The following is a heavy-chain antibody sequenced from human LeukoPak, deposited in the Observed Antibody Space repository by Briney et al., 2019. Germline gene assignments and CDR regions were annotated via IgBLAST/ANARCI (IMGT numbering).Heavy chain of an antibody. Sequence: ASVKVSCKASGYTFTSYDINWVRQATGQGLEWMGWMNPNSGNTGYAQKFQGRVTITRNTSISTAYTELSSLRSEDTAVYYCARVRTVADAFDIRGQGTMVTVSS. CDR2: MNPNSGNT. CDR1: GYTFTSYD. V-gene: IGHV1-8*03. D-gene: IGHD4-23*01. J-gene: IGHJ3*02. CDR3: ARVRTVADAFDI.